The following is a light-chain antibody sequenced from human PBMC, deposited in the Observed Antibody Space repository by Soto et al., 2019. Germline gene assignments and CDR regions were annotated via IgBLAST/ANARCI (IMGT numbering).Light chain of an antibody. J-gene: IGKJ1*01. CDR3: QQSYSSPPT. CDR2: AAS. CDR1: QVISSW. V-gene: IGKV1-12*01. Sequence: DIQMTQSPSSVSASVGDRVTITCRASQVISSWLVWYQQKPGKAPKLLIFAASSLQSGVPSRFSGSRSGPDFTLTISSLQPEDFATYYCQQSYSSPPTFGQGTKVHIK.